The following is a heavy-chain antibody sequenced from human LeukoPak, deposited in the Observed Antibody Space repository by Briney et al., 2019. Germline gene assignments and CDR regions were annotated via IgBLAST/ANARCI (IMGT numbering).Heavy chain of an antibody. J-gene: IGHJ4*02. D-gene: IGHD5-12*01. CDR3: AGAPTSGVATSFDY. CDR2: IYHSRST. Sequence: SETLSLTCAVSGGSISIVGYSWSWTRQPPGQGLEWIGYIYHSRSTYYNPSLKSRVTISVDRSKNQFSLNLSSVTAADTAVYYCAGAPTSGVATSFDYWGQGTLVTVSS. CDR1: GGSISIVGYS. V-gene: IGHV4-30-2*01.